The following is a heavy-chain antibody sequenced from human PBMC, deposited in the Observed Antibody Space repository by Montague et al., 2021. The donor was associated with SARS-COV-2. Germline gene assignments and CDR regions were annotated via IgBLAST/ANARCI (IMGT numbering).Heavy chain of an antibody. Sequence: SETLSLTCTVSGGSISSYYWSWIRQPPGKGLEWIGYIYYSGSTNXNPSLKSRVTISVDTPKNQFSLKLSSVTAADTAVYYCARAPVAHITIFGVVTSFDYWGQGTLVTVSS. CDR2: IYYSGST. V-gene: IGHV4-59*01. CDR1: GGSISSYY. J-gene: IGHJ4*02. CDR3: ARAPVAHITIFGVVTSFDY. D-gene: IGHD3-3*01.